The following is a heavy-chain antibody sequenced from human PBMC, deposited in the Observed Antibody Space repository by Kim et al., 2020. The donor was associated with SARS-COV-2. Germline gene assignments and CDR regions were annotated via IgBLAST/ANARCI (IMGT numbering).Heavy chain of an antibody. D-gene: IGHD2-15*01. Sequence: LTSRVTISVDTSKNQFSLKLSSVTAADTAVYYCASRYCSGGSCFGPLFDYWGQGTLVTVSS. V-gene: IGHV4-39*01. J-gene: IGHJ4*02. CDR3: ASRYCSGGSCFGPLFDY.